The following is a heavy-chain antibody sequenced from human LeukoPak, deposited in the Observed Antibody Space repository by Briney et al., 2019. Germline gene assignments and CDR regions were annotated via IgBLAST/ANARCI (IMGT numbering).Heavy chain of an antibody. Sequence: SETLSLTCAVYGGSFSGYYWSWIRQPPGKGLEWVGHIYYLGSTNYNPSLKSRVTISIDTSKNYFSLKLNSVIAADTAVYYCARDRPGSYWYFDLWGRGTLVTVSS. CDR2: IYYLGST. CDR1: GGSFSGYY. D-gene: IGHD3-10*01. J-gene: IGHJ2*01. CDR3: ARDRPGSYWYFDL. V-gene: IGHV4-59*01.